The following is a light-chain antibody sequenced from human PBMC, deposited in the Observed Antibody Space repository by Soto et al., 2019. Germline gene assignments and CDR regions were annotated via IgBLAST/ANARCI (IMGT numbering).Light chain of an antibody. J-gene: IGKJ3*01. V-gene: IGKV3-11*01. Sequence: EIVLTQSPATLSLSPGERATLSYRASQSVSSYLAWYQQKPGQPPRLLIYDASNRATGIPARFSGSGSGTDFTLTISSLEPEDFAVYYCQQRRNWPPTFGPGTKVDIK. CDR3: QQRRNWPPT. CDR2: DAS. CDR1: QSVSSY.